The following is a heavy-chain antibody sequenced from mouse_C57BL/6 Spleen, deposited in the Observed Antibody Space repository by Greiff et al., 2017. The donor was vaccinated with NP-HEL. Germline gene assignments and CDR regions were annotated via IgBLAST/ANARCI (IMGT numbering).Heavy chain of an antibody. CDR2: IYPSDSET. Sequence: VQLQQPGAELVRPGSSVKLSCKASGYTFTSYWMDWVKQRPGQGLEWIGNIYPSDSETHYNQKFKDKATLTVDKSSSTAYMQLSSLTSEDSAVYYCARGSITTVVEGYFDVWGTGTTVTVSS. V-gene: IGHV1-61*01. CDR3: ARGSITTVVEGYFDV. J-gene: IGHJ1*03. D-gene: IGHD1-1*01. CDR1: GYTFTSYW.